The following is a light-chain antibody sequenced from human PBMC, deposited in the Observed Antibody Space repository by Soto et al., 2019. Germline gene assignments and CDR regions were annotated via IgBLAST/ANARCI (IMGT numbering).Light chain of an antibody. J-gene: IGLJ1*01. CDR2: DVS. Sequence: QSALTQPASVSGSPGQSITISCTGTSSDVGGYNYVSWYQQHPGKAPKLMIFDVSNRPSGVTNRFSGSKSANTASLTISGLPAEDEADYYCSSYTSSSPYVFGTGTKLTVL. CDR1: SSDVGGYNY. CDR3: SSYTSSSPYV. V-gene: IGLV2-14*01.